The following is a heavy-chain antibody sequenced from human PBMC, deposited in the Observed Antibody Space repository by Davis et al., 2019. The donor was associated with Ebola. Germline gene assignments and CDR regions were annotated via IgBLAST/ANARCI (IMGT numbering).Heavy chain of an antibody. CDR3: AKGWLRTGLDY. Sequence: HSQTLSLTCAISGDSVSSGGWNWIRQSPSRGLEWLGRTYYSSKWYNDYAVSVKSRVSIDPDTSKNQFSLHLSSVTPDDTAVYYCAKGWLRTGLDYWSQGTLVTVSS. V-gene: IGHV6-1*01. J-gene: IGHJ4*02. CDR1: GDSVSSGG. D-gene: IGHD5-12*01. CDR2: TYYSSKWYN.